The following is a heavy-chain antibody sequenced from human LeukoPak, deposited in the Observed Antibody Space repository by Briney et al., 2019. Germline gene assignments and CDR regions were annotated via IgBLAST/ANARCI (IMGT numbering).Heavy chain of an antibody. Sequence: GGSLRLSCAASGFTFSSYAMGWVRQAPGKGLEWVSAISGSGGSTYYADSVKGRFTISRDNSKNTLYLQMNSLRAEDTAVYYCAKLGPSYCSGGSCHDDYWGQGTLVTVSS. J-gene: IGHJ4*02. CDR2: ISGSGGST. V-gene: IGHV3-23*01. CDR1: GFTFSSYA. D-gene: IGHD2-15*01. CDR3: AKLGPSYCSGGSCHDDY.